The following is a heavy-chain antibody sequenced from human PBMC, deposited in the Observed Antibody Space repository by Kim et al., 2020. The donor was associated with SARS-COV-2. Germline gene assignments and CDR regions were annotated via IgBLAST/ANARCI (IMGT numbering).Heavy chain of an antibody. V-gene: IGHV4-4*07. Sequence: SETLSLTCTVSGGSISSYYWSWIRQPAGKGLEWIGRIYTSGSTNYNPSLKSRVTMSVDTSKNQFSLKLSSVTAADTAVYYCARDLGRFFEWLSPWFDPWGQGTLVTVSS. CDR2: IYTSGST. J-gene: IGHJ5*02. CDR1: GGSISSYY. D-gene: IGHD3-3*01. CDR3: ARDLGRFFEWLSPWFDP.